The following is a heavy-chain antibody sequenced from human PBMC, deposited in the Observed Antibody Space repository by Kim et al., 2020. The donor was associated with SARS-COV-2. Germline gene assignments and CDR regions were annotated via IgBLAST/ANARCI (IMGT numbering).Heavy chain of an antibody. V-gene: IGHV4-59*01. CDR2: IYYSGST. CDR1: GGSISSYY. J-gene: IGHJ6*02. CDR3: ARGGDSSGYYYTPEYYYYYYGMDV. Sequence: SETLSLTCTVSGGSISSYYWSWIRQPPGKGLEWIGYIYYSGSTNYNPSLKSRVTISVDTSKNQFSLKLSSVTAADTAVYYCARGGDSSGYYYTPEYYYYYYGMDVWGQGTTVTVSS. D-gene: IGHD3-22*01.